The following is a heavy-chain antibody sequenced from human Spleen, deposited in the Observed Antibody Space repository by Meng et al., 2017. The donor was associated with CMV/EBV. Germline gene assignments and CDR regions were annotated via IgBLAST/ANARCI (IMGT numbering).Heavy chain of an antibody. V-gene: IGHV1-69*05. CDR1: GGSFSSYA. Sequence: KTSRKSSGGSFSSYAISWVRQAPGQGLEWMGGIIPIFGTANYAQKFQGRVTITTDESTSTTYMVLSSLRSEDTAVYYCARGAGYHYYYGMDVWGQGTTVTVSS. CDR2: IIPIFGTA. CDR3: ARGAGYHYYYGMDV. D-gene: IGHD3-9*01. J-gene: IGHJ6*02.